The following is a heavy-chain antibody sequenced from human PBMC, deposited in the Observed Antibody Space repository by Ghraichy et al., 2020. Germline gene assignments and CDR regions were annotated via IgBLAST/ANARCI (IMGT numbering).Heavy chain of an antibody. CDR3: VRACDY. CDR1: GFTFSSYW. Sequence: GGSLRLSCAASGFTFSSYWMNWVRQAPGKGLVWVSRINGDGTTTHYADSVKGQFSISIYNAKNMLYLQMNSLRAEDTAIDYCVRACDYWGQGTLVTVFS. J-gene: IGHJ4*02. V-gene: IGHV3-74*01. CDR2: INGDGTTT.